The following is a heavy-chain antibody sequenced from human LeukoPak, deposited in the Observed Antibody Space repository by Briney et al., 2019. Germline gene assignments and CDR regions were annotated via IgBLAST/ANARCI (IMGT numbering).Heavy chain of an antibody. D-gene: IGHD1-26*01. J-gene: IGHJ4*02. CDR1: GGSISSGGYY. CDR3: ARERRWELPPYFDY. Sequence: PSETLSLTCTVSGGSISSGGYYWSWIRQPPGKGLEWIGYIYHSGSTYYNPSLKSRVTISVDRSKNQFSLKLSSVTAADTAVYYCARERRWELPPYFDYWGQGTLVTVSS. V-gene: IGHV4-30-2*01. CDR2: IYHSGST.